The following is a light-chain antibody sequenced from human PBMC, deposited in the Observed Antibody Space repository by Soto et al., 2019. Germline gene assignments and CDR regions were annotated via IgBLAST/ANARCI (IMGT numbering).Light chain of an antibody. V-gene: IGKV2-28*01. CDR1: HSLLHSNGYNY. CDR3: MRTPQTPGS. Sequence: EIVTTQSPLSLPVTPGEPASISCRSSHSLLHSNGYNYLDWYLQKPGQSPQLLIYLGSNRASGVPDRFSGSGSGTDFTLKISRVQAEDVGVYCCMRTPQTPGSFGQGTKVEI. CDR2: LGS. J-gene: IGKJ1*01.